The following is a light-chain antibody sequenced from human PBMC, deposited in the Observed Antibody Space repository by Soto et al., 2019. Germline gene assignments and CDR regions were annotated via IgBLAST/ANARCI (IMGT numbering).Light chain of an antibody. J-gene: IGKJ5*01. Sequence: EIVMTQSPATLSLSPGERATLSCRASQSVSSNLAWYQQKPGQPPRLLIYNTSTRATGIPARFSGSGSGTDFTLTISRLEPEDFAVYYCQQYGSSPITFGQGTRLEIK. V-gene: IGKV3-20*01. CDR2: NTS. CDR3: QQYGSSPIT. CDR1: QSVSSN.